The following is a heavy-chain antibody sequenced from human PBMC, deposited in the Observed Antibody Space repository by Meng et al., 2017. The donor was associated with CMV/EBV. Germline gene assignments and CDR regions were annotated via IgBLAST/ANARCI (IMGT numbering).Heavy chain of an antibody. J-gene: IGHJ4*02. CDR2: INPNSGGT. CDR3: ARVISRDGYNLLSY. V-gene: IGHV1-2*02. CDR1: GYTFIGYY. Sequence: ASVKVSCKASGYTFIGYYMHWVRPAPGQGLEWMGWINPNSGGTNYAQRFQGRVTMTTDTSISTAYMELSNLRSDDTAVYYCARVISRDGYNLLSYWGQGTLVTVSS. D-gene: IGHD5-24*01.